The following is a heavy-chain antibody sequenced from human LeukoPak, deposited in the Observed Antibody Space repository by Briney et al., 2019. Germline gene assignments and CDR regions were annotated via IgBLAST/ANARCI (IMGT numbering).Heavy chain of an antibody. CDR2: IYSGGNT. CDR1: GFTVSSNY. Sequence: GGSLRLSCAASGFTVSSNYMSWVRQAPGKGLEWVSVIYSGGNTYYADSVKGRFTVSRDNSKNTLYLQMNSLRAEDTAVYYCARDSGTTWYFDLWGRGTLVTASS. D-gene: IGHD1-7*01. J-gene: IGHJ2*01. V-gene: IGHV3-66*01. CDR3: ARDSGTTWYFDL.